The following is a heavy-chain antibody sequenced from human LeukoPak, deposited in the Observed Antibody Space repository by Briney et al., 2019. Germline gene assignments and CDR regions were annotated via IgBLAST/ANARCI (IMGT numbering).Heavy chain of an antibody. Sequence: SETLSLTCTVSGGSISSGGYYWSWIRQPPGKGLEWIGRIYTSGSTNYNPSLKSRVTMSVDTSKNQFSLKLSSVTAADTAVYYCARAPLYSNSYYYYYMDVWGKGTTVTVSS. CDR3: ARAPLYSNSYYYYYMDV. CDR2: IYTSGST. D-gene: IGHD4-11*01. J-gene: IGHJ6*03. V-gene: IGHV4-61*02. CDR1: GGSISSGGYY.